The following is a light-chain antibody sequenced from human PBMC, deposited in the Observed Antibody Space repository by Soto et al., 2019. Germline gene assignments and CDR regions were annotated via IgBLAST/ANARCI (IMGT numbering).Light chain of an antibody. J-gene: IGKJ1*01. CDR1: QSISSW. V-gene: IGKV1-5*01. CDR2: DAS. Sequence: DIQMTQSPSTLSASVGDRVTITCRASQSISSWLAWYQQKPGKAPKLLIYDASSLDSGVPSGFSGSGSGTEFTLTISSLQPDDFATYYCQQYNSYSKTFGQGTRVEIK. CDR3: QQYNSYSKT.